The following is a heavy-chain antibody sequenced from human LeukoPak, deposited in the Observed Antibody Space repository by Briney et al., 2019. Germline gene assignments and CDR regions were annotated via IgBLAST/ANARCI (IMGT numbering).Heavy chain of an antibody. J-gene: IGHJ5*02. CDR3: ARDLGDLSSLDP. Sequence: ASVKVSCKASGYTFTGYYMHWVRQAPGQGLEWMGRINPNSGGTNYAQKFQGRVTMTRNTSISTAYMELSSLRSEDTAVYYCARDLGDLSSLDPWGQGTLVTVSS. D-gene: IGHD6-6*01. CDR1: GYTFTGYY. V-gene: IGHV1-2*06. CDR2: INPNSGGT.